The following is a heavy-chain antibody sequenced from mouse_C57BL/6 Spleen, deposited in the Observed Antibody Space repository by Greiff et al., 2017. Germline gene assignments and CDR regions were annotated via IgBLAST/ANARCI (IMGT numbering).Heavy chain of an antibody. Sequence: VQLKESGAELVMPGASVKLSCKASGYPFTSYWMHWVKQRPGQGLEWIGEIDPSDSYTNYNQKFKGKSTLTVDKSSSTAYMQLSSLTSEDSAVYYCARGGNYVFDYWGQGTTLTVSS. V-gene: IGHV1-69*01. D-gene: IGHD2-1*01. CDR1: GYPFTSYW. J-gene: IGHJ2*01. CDR2: IDPSDSYT. CDR3: ARGGNYVFDY.